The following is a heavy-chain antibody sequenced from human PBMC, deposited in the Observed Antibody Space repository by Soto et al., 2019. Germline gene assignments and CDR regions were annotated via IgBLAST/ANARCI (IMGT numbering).Heavy chain of an antibody. CDR1: GFTSWDYD. Sequence: QVQLVESGGALVKPGGSLRLSCAASGFTSWDYDMSWIRQAPGKGLEWVSYISRSGNTMYYGDYVKGRFTISRDNAENSVLLQMISLRAEDMAVYYCVREGRSSTSCNTGCSFDIWGQGTMVTVSS. V-gene: IGHV3-11*01. J-gene: IGHJ3*02. CDR2: ISRSGNTM. CDR3: VREGRSSTSCNTGCSFDI. D-gene: IGHD2-2*02.